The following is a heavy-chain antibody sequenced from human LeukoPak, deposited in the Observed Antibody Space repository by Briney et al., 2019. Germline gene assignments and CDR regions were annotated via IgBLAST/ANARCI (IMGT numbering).Heavy chain of an antibody. V-gene: IGHV1-46*01. D-gene: IGHD3-10*01. CDR3: ARDTRRYGSGSYYMGY. CDR1: GYTFTSYY. Sequence: ASVKVSCKASGYTFTSYYMHWVRQAPGQGLEWMGIINPSGGSTSYAQKFQGRVTMTRDTSTSTVYMELSSLRSDDTAVYYCARDTRRYGSGSYYMGYWGQGTLVTVSS. CDR2: INPSGGST. J-gene: IGHJ4*02.